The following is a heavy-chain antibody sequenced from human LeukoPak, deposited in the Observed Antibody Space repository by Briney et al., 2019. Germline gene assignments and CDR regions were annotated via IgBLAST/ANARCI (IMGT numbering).Heavy chain of an antibody. Sequence: SETLSLTCTVSGGSINFYYWSWIRQPAGKGLEWIGRIYSTGSTNYSPSLKSRVTMSVDKSKNQFSLNLSSVTAADTAVYYCARGLADPYSFDSWGQGTLVTVSS. CDR1: GGSINFYY. CDR3: ARGLADPYSFDS. D-gene: IGHD3-3*02. J-gene: IGHJ4*02. V-gene: IGHV4-4*07. CDR2: IYSTGST.